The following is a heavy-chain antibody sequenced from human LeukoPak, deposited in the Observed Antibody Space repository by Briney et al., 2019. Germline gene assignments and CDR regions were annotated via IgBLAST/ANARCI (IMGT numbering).Heavy chain of an antibody. J-gene: IGHJ5*02. CDR1: GGSVSSGSYY. V-gene: IGHV4-61*01. CDR3: ASPRSYYDSSGYYIS. Sequence: PSETLSLTRTVSGGSVSSGSYYWSWIRQPPGKGLEWIGYIYYSGSTNYNPSLKSRVTISVDTSKNQFSLKLSSVTAADTAVYYCASPRSYYDSSGYYISWGQGTLVTVSS. D-gene: IGHD3-22*01. CDR2: IYYSGST.